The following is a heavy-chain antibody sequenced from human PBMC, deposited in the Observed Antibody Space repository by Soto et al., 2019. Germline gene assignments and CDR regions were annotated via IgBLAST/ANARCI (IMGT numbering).Heavy chain of an antibody. CDR3: ARGLTGSFYYYYGMDV. V-gene: IGHV4-59*01. CDR2: IYYSGST. CDR1: GGSISSYY. J-gene: IGHJ6*02. D-gene: IGHD3-9*01. Sequence: TSETLSLTCTVSGGSISSYYWSWIRQPPGKGLEWIGYIYYSGSTNYNPSLKSRVTISVDTSKNQFSLKLSSVTAADTAVYYCARGLTGSFYYYYGMDVWGQGTTVTVSS.